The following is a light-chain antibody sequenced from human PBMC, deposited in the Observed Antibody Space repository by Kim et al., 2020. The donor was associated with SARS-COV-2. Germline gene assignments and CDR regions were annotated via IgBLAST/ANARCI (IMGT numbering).Light chain of an antibody. CDR2: GAS. J-gene: IGKJ1*01. CDR1: QSVRSN. V-gene: IGKV3-15*01. Sequence: EIVMTQSPATLSVSPGERATLSCRASQSVRSNLAWYQQKPGQAPRLLIYGASTRATGVPARFSGSGSGTEFTLTISSLQSEDFAVYYCQQYTTWRVAFGQGTKVDIK. CDR3: QQYTTWRVA.